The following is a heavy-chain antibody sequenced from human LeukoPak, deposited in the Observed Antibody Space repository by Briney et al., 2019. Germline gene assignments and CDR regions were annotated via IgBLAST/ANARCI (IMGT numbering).Heavy chain of an antibody. CDR3: ASYYDSSGYPFNWFDP. V-gene: IGHV4-30-2*01. Sequence: ASETLSLTCTVSGGSISSGGYYWSWIRQPPGKGLEWIGYIYHSGSTYYNPSLKSRVTISVDRSKNQFSLKLSSVTAADTAVYYCASYYDSSGYPFNWFDPWGQGTLVTVSS. D-gene: IGHD3-22*01. CDR1: GGSISSGGYY. J-gene: IGHJ5*02. CDR2: IYHSGST.